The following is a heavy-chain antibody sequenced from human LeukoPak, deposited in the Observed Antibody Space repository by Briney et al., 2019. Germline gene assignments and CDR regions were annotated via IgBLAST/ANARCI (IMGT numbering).Heavy chain of an antibody. J-gene: IGHJ4*02. Sequence: ASVKVSCKASGGTFSSYTISWVRQAPGQGLEWMGRIIPILGIANYAQKCQVRVTITADKSTSTAYMELSSLRSEDTAVYYCARDGGGCSGGSCYADYWGQGTLVTVSS. CDR3: ARDGGGCSGGSCYADY. D-gene: IGHD2-15*01. V-gene: IGHV1-69*04. CDR2: IIPILGIA. CDR1: GGTFSSYT.